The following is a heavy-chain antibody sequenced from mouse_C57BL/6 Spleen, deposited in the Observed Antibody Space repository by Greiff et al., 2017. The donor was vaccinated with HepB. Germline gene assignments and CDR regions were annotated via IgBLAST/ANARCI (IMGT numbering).Heavy chain of an antibody. D-gene: IGHD1-1*01. Sequence: EVQLVESGGGLVQPGGSMKLSCVASGFTFSNYWMNWVRQSPEKGLEWVAQIRLKSDNYATHYAESVKGRFTISRDDSKSSVYLQMNNLRAEDTGTYYCTTYYGSRGGYYAMDYWGQGTSVTVSS. CDR1: GFTFSNYW. CDR3: TTYYGSRGGYYAMDY. V-gene: IGHV6-3*01. J-gene: IGHJ4*01. CDR2: IRLKSDNYAT.